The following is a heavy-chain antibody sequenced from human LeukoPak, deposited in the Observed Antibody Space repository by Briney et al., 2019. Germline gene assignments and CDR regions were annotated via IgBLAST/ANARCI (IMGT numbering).Heavy chain of an antibody. D-gene: IGHD1-26*01. V-gene: IGHV1-69-2*01. Sequence: ATVKVSCKVSGYTFTDYYMHWVQQAPGKGLEWMGLVDPEDGETIYAEKFQGRVTITADTSTDTAYMELSSLRSEDTAVYYCAIRGLRGSSFDYWGQGTLVTVSS. J-gene: IGHJ4*02. CDR1: GYTFTDYY. CDR3: AIRGLRGSSFDY. CDR2: VDPEDGET.